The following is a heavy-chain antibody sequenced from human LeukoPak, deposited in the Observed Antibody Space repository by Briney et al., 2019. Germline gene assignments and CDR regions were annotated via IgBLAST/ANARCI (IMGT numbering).Heavy chain of an antibody. CDR2: INDDGSAT. Sequence: GGSLRLSCAASGFTSSNYWMHWVRQVPGKGLVWVSRINDDGSATFYADSVKGRFTISRDNAKNTLFLQINSLRAEDTAVYYCAREILAPGKTHDYWGQGTLVTVSS. CDR3: AREILAPGKTHDY. J-gene: IGHJ4*02. V-gene: IGHV3-74*01. CDR1: GFTSSNYW.